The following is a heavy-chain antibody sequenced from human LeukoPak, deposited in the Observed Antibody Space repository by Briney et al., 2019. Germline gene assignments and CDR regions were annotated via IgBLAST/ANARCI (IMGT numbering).Heavy chain of an antibody. J-gene: IGHJ4*02. CDR1: GYRFTSYW. V-gene: IGHV5-51*01. Sequence: GESLKISCKGSGYRFTSYWIGWVRQTPGKGLEWMGIIYPGDSDTRYSPSFQGQVTISADKSISAAYLQWSSLKASDTAMYYCARRSSLWFGPGDYWGQGTLVTVSS. D-gene: IGHD3-10*01. CDR3: ARRSSLWFGPGDY. CDR2: IYPGDSDT.